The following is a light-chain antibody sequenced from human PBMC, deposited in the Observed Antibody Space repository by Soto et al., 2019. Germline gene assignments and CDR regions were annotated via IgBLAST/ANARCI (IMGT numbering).Light chain of an antibody. J-gene: IGKJ1*01. Sequence: EIEMTQSPATLSVSPGERATLSCRASQSVSSNLAWYQQKPGQAPRLLIYGASTRATGIPARFSGSGSGTEFTLTISSLQSEDFAVYYCQQYDNWPPTWTFGQGTEVEVK. CDR2: GAS. CDR1: QSVSSN. CDR3: QQYDNWPPTWT. V-gene: IGKV3-15*01.